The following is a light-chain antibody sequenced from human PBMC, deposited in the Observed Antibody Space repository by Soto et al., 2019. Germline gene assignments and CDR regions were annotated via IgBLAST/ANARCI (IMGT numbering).Light chain of an antibody. V-gene: IGKV2-28*01. Sequence: DLVMTQAPLSLPVTPGEPASISCRSSQSLLHRDGYNYVDWYVQKPGQSPQLLIYLGTDRASGVPDRFTGSGSGPDFTLKISRVEAEEVGVYYCMQGRQTPLTFGQGTTLEIK. J-gene: IGKJ2*01. CDR1: QSLLHRDGYNY. CDR3: MQGRQTPLT. CDR2: LGT.